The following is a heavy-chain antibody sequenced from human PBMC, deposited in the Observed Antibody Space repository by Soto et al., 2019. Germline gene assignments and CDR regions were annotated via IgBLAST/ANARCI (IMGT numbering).Heavy chain of an antibody. CDR1: GYSISSGYY. Sequence: SETMSLPCAVSGYSISSGYYWGWLRQPPGKGMAWLGSIYPGGSTYYNPSLNSRVPLSIDMTNNHVSLIRNSGTSADTAAYYWMIVGPWVPYYCDSSPYTFEKWVDPCGEGTLETVSS. J-gene: IGHJ5*02. CDR2: IYPGGST. V-gene: IGHV4-38-2*01. D-gene: IGHD3-22*01. CDR3: MIVGPWVPYYCDSSPYTFEKWVDP.